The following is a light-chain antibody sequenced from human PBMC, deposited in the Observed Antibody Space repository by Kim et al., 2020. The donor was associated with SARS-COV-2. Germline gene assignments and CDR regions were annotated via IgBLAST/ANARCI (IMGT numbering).Light chain of an antibody. CDR3: EQYAYSLLT. CDR1: QTVGRDY. Sequence: EIVLTQSPGKLSLSPGERATLSCRASQTVGRDYLAWYQQKPGQAPRLLIYDASSRATGIPDRFSGSGSGTDFTLTISRLEPVDFAVYSCEQYAYSLLTFGGGTKVDIK. J-gene: IGKJ4*01. CDR2: DAS. V-gene: IGKV3-20*01.